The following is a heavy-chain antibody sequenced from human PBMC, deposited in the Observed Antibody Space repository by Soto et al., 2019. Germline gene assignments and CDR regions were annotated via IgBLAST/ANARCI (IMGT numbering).Heavy chain of an antibody. CDR1: GYTFTGYY. CDR2: INPNSGGT. Sequence: ASVKVSCKASGYTFTGYYMHWVRQAPGQGLEWMGWINPNSGGTNYAQKFQGRVTMTRDTSISTAYMELGRLRSDDTAVYYCARSERDYDSSGYVYWGQGTLVTVSS. J-gene: IGHJ4*02. D-gene: IGHD3-22*01. V-gene: IGHV1-2*02. CDR3: ARSERDYDSSGYVY.